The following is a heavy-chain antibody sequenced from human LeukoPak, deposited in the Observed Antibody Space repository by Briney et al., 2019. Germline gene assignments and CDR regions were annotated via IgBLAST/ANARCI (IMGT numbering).Heavy chain of an antibody. J-gene: IGHJ5*02. D-gene: IGHD3-10*01. CDR1: GSNFSHYY. CDR2: ISSTSRTI. Sequence: GGPLRLSCAASGSNFSHYYMSWIRQTPGKGLQWLSHISSTSRTISYADSVKGRFKISRDNAEHPVYLQMNSLRAEDTTVYYCARTTMSRGGKNYFDPWGQGTRVTVSS. CDR3: ARTTMSRGGKNYFDP. V-gene: IGHV3-11*01.